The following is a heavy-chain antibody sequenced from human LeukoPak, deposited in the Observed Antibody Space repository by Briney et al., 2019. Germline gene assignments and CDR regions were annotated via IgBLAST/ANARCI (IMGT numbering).Heavy chain of an antibody. CDR1: GYTFTSYD. CDR3: ARYDSQIGSGITDY. J-gene: IGHJ4*02. V-gene: IGHV1-8*01. Sequence: ASVKVSCKASGYTFTSYDINWVRQATGQGLEWMGWMNPNSGNTGYAQKFQGRVTMTRNTSISTAYMELSSLRSEGTAVYYCARYDSQIGSGITDYWGQGTLVTVSS. CDR2: MNPNSGNT. D-gene: IGHD6-19*01.